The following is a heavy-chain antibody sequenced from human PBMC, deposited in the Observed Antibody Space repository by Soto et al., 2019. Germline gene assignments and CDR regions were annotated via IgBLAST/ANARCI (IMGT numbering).Heavy chain of an antibody. V-gene: IGHV3-48*02. D-gene: IGHD6-19*01. J-gene: IGHJ6*02. CDR3: ARGDDSSGWPIYYYYGMDV. CDR2: ISSSSSTI. CDR1: GFTFSSYS. Sequence: GGSLRLSCAASGFTFSSYSMNWVRQAPGKGLEWVSYISSSSSTIYYADSVKGRFTISRDNAKNSLYLQMNSLRDEDTAVYYCARGDDSSGWPIYYYYGMDVWGQGTTVTVSS.